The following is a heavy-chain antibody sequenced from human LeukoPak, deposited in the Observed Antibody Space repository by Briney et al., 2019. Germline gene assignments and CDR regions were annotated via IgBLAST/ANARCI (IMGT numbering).Heavy chain of an antibody. CDR3: ARGRYDFWSGYYTSEYFQH. V-gene: IGHV1-69*13. Sequence: ASVKVSCKASGGTFSSFAISWVRQAPGQGLEWMGGIIPIFGTANYAQKFKGRVTITADESTSTAYMELSSLRSEDTAVYYCARGRYDFWSGYYTSEYFQHWGQGTLVTVSS. D-gene: IGHD3-3*01. J-gene: IGHJ1*01. CDR1: GGTFSSFA. CDR2: IIPIFGTA.